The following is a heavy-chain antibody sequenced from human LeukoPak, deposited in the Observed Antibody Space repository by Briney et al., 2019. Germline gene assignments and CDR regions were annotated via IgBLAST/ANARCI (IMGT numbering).Heavy chain of an antibody. J-gene: IGHJ3*01. CDR2: IKEDGSEE. V-gene: IGHV3-7*01. D-gene: IGHD2-2*01. CDR3: ARPRYCSSISCYFHAFDV. CDR1: GFNFNTFW. Sequence: GGSLRLSCAASGFNFNTFWMTWVRQAPGKGLEWVANIKEDGSEEYYVDSVKGRFTISRDNAKNSLYLQMNSLRAEDTAVYYCARPRYCSSISCYFHAFDVWGQGTMVTVSS.